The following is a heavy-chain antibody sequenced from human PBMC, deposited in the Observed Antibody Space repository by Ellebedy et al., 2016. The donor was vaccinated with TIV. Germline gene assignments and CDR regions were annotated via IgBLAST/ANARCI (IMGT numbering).Heavy chain of an antibody. CDR2: ISHTGSRT. V-gene: IGHV3-23*01. CDR3: AKGRGGGSDSSAPRYYFDY. J-gene: IGHJ4*02. D-gene: IGHD3-22*01. CDR1: GFTFSPYA. Sequence: PGGSLRLSCAASGFTFSPYAMAWVRQAPGKGLEWVSTISHTGSRTYYADSVEGRFTISRDNSKKTLYLQMHSLRAEDTAIYYCAKGRGGGSDSSAPRYYFDYWGLGTQVTVSS.